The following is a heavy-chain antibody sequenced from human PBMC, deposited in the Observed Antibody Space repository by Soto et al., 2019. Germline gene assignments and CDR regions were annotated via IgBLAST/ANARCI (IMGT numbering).Heavy chain of an antibody. CDR1: GFTVSSNY. CDR2: IYSGGST. Sequence: GGSLRLSCAASGFTVSSNYMSWVRQAPGKGLEWVSVIYSGGSTYYADSVKGRFTISRDNSKNTLYLQMNSLRAEDTAVYYCARELSSGYYQGPDYYYYGMDVWGQGTTVTVYS. J-gene: IGHJ6*02. V-gene: IGHV3-53*01. CDR3: ARELSSGYYQGPDYYYYGMDV. D-gene: IGHD3-22*01.